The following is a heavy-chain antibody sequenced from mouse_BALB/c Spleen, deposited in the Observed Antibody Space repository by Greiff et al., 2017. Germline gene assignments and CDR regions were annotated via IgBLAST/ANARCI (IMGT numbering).Heavy chain of an antibody. CDR1: GFTFSSYG. CDR3: ARDPPY. CDR2: INSNGGST. J-gene: IGHJ4*01. Sequence: EVMLVESGGGLVQPGGSLKLSCAASGFTFSSYGMSWVRQTPDKRLELVATINSNGGSTYYPDSVKGRFTISRDNAKNTLYLQMSSLKSEDTAMYYCARDPPYWGQGTSVTVSS. V-gene: IGHV5-6-3*01.